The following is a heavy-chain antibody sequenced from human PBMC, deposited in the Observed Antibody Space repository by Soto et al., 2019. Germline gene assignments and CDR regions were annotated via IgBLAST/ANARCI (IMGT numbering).Heavy chain of an antibody. CDR1: GYTFTGYY. D-gene: IGHD3-22*01. J-gene: IGHJ5*02. CDR3: ARTYYDSSGYYEGFDP. CDR2: INPNSGGT. Sequence: ASVKVSCKASGYTFTGYYMHWVRQAPGLGLEWMGWINPNSGGTNYAQKFQSRVTMTRDTSISTAYMELSRLRSDDTAVYYCARTYYDSSGYYEGFDPWGQGTLVTVSS. V-gene: IGHV1-2*02.